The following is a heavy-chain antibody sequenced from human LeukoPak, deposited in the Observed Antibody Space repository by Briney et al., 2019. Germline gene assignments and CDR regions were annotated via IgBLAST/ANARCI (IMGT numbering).Heavy chain of an antibody. V-gene: IGHV1-2*02. Sequence: ASVKVSCKASGYTFTSYGISWVRQAPGQGLEWMGWINPNSGDTGYAQKFQGRVTVTRDMSISTIYMELTRLRSDDTALYYCARWDGYSSSPDYWGQGTLVTVSS. D-gene: IGHD6-13*01. CDR2: INPNSGDT. J-gene: IGHJ4*02. CDR1: GYTFTSYG. CDR3: ARWDGYSSSPDY.